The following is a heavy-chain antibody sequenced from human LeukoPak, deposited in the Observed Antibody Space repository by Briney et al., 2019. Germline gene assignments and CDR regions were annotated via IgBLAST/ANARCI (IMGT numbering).Heavy chain of an antibody. CDR3: TRDGYSYGSDY. CDR2: IRSKAYGGTT. J-gene: IGHJ4*02. D-gene: IGHD5-18*01. Sequence: GGSLRLSCTASGFTLGVYAMSWFRQAPGKGLGWVGFIRSKAYGGTTEYAASGKGRLTISRDDSKSIAYLQMNSLKTEDTAVYYCTRDGYSYGSDYWGQGTLVTVSS. V-gene: IGHV3-49*03. CDR1: GFTLGVYA.